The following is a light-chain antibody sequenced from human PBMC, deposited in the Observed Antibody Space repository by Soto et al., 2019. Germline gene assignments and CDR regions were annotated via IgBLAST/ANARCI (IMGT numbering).Light chain of an antibody. Sequence: QSVLTQPASVSGSPGQSITISCTGTSSDVGGYDYVSWYQQHPGKVPKLIIYEVSDRPSGVSNRFSGSKSGNTASLTISGLQAEDEADYYCSSYTSRSTRVFGGGTKLTVL. CDR2: EVS. J-gene: IGLJ3*02. CDR3: SSYTSRSTRV. V-gene: IGLV2-14*01. CDR1: SSDVGGYDY.